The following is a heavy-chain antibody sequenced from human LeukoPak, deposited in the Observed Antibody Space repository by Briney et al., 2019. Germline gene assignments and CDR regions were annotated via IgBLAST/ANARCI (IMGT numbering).Heavy chain of an antibody. D-gene: IGHD5-18*01. CDR3: ARGGCSYGYGY. V-gene: IGHV4-34*01. J-gene: IGHJ4*02. CDR2: INHSGST. Sequence: SEALSLTCAVYGGSFSGYYWSWIRQPPRRGLEWIGEINHSGSTNYNPFIKSRVTISVDTSKNQFSLKLSSVTAADTAVYYCARGGCSYGYGYWGQGTLVTVSS. CDR1: GGSFSGYY.